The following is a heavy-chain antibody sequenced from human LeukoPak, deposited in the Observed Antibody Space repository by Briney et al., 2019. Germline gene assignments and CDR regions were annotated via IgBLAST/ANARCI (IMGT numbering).Heavy chain of an antibody. D-gene: IGHD4-17*01. CDR1: GYTFTSYY. V-gene: IGHV1-46*01. CDR2: INPSGGNT. J-gene: IGHJ4*02. Sequence: ASVKVSCKASGYTFTSYYMHWVRQAPGQGLGWMGIINPSGGNTSYAQKFQGRVTMTRDTSTSTVYMELSSLRSEDTAVYYCAGPYGDYGGLDYWGQGTLVTVSS. CDR3: AGPYGDYGGLDY.